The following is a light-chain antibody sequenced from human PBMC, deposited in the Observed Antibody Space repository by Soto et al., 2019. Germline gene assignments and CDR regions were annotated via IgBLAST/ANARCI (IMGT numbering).Light chain of an antibody. V-gene: IGKV3-15*01. Sequence: EIVLTQSPGTLSLSPRERATLSCRASQSVSSNHLAWYQQKPGQAPRLLIYGASTRATGIPARFSGSGSGTEFTLIISSLQSEDSAVYYCQQYNSWLWTFGQGTKVDIK. CDR2: GAS. CDR3: QQYNSWLWT. CDR1: QSVSSN. J-gene: IGKJ1*01.